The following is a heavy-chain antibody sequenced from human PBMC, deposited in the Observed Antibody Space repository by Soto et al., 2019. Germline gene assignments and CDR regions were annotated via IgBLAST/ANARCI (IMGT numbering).Heavy chain of an antibody. CDR2: IYHSGST. J-gene: IGHJ4*02. Sequence: SETLSLTCAVSGGSISSGGYSWSWIRQPPGKGLEWIGYIYHSGSTYYNPSLKSRVTISVDRSKNQFSLKLSSVTAADTAVYYCARGSDLAVAGINDYWGQGTLVTVSS. CDR1: GGSISSGGYS. CDR3: ARGSDLAVAGINDY. V-gene: IGHV4-30-2*01. D-gene: IGHD6-19*01.